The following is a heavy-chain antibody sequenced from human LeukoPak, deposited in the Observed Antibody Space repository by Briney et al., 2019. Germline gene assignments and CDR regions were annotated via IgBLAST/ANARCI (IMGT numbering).Heavy chain of an antibody. V-gene: IGHV4-38-2*02. J-gene: IGHJ6*03. Sequence: SETLSLTCTVSGYSISSGYYWGWIRQPPGKGLEWIGSIYHSGSTYYNPSLKSRVTISVDTSKNQFSLKLSSVTAADTAVYYCASRERAAADPSYYYYYMDVWGKGTTVTVSS. D-gene: IGHD6-13*01. CDR2: IYHSGST. CDR1: GYSISSGYY. CDR3: ASRERAAADPSYYYYYMDV.